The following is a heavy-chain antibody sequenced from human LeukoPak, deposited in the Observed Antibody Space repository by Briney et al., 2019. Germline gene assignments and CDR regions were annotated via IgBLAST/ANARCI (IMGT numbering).Heavy chain of an antibody. CDR1: GFTFSNSA. V-gene: IGHV3-23*01. CDR2: ISSGGSQR. J-gene: IGHJ4*02. CDR3: AKSVAGKGDLLGAEPDY. D-gene: IGHD6-19*01. Sequence: GGSLRLSCAASGFTFSNSAMTWVRQAPGKGLEWISGISSGGSQRFYADSVKGRFTVSRDNSSETLFLQMNSLRTEDTAVYYCAKSVAGKGDLLGAEPDYWGQGTLVSVSS.